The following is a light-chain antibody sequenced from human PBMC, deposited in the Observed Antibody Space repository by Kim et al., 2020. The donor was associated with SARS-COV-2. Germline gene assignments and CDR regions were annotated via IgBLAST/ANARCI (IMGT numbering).Light chain of an antibody. J-gene: IGLJ2*01. CDR1: SSNIGSNT. CDR3: AAWDDSLNGVV. Sequence: EFTQPPSASGTPGQRVTISCSGSSSNIGSNTVNWYQQLPGTAPKLLIYSNNQRPSGVPDRFSGSKSGTSASLAISGLQSEDEADYYCAAWDDSLNGVVFGGGTQLTVL. CDR2: SNN. V-gene: IGLV1-44*01.